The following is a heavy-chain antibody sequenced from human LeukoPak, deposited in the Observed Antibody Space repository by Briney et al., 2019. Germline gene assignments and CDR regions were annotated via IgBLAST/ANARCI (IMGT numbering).Heavy chain of an antibody. CDR1: GGSISSYY. D-gene: IGHD1-26*01. CDR3: ARLGSESYYDSRGQFDY. J-gene: IGHJ4*02. Sequence: SETLSLTCIVSGGSISSYYWSWIRQPPGRGLEWIGFIHYSGSTNYNPSLKSRVTMSVDTSKNQFSLKLSAVTAADTAVYYCARLGSESYYDSRGQFDYWGQGTLVTVSS. V-gene: IGHV4-59*01. CDR2: IHYSGST.